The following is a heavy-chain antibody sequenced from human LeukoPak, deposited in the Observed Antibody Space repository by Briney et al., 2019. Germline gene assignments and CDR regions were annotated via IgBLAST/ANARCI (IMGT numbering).Heavy chain of an antibody. J-gene: IGHJ4*02. D-gene: IGHD5-24*01. CDR1: GGTFSSYA. V-gene: IGHV1-69*05. CDR3: ARSRDELPEWVY. CDR2: IIPIFGTA. Sequence: ASVKVSCKASGGTFSSYAISWVRQAPGQGLEWMGGIIPIFGTANYAQKFQGRVTITTDESTSTAYMELSSLRSEDTAVYYCARSRDELPEWVYWGQGTLVTVSS.